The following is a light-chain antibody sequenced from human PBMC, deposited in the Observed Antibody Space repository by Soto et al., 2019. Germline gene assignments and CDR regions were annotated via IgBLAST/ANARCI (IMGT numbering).Light chain of an antibody. V-gene: IGKV3-11*01. CDR1: QSVSSY. Sequence: EIVLTQSPATLSLSPGERATLSCRASQSVSSYLAWYQQKPGQAPRLLIYDASNRATGIPARFSGSGSGTDCTLTISSLEPEDFAVYYCQQRSNWPMTFGQRTKVEIK. J-gene: IGKJ1*01. CDR3: QQRSNWPMT. CDR2: DAS.